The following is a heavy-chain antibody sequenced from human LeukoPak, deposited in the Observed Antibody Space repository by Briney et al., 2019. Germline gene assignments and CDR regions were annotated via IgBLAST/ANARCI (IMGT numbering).Heavy chain of an antibody. Sequence: GGSLRLSCAASGFTFSSYWMNWVRQAPGKGLEWVAVISYDGSNKYYADSVKGRFTISRDNSKNTLYLPMNSLRAEDTAVYYCARVTQGGWYFDYWGQGTLVTVSS. CDR3: ARVTQGGWYFDY. CDR1: GFTFSSYW. J-gene: IGHJ4*02. V-gene: IGHV3-30-3*01. CDR2: ISYDGSNK. D-gene: IGHD2-15*01.